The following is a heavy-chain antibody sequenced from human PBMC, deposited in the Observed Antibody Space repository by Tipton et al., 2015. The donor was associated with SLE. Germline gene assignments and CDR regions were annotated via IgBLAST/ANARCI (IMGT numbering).Heavy chain of an antibody. CDR1: GGSISGHY. CDR2: IYISGNT. CDR3: ARGSSGWSEAFDI. V-gene: IGHV4-4*08. Sequence: TLSLTCSVSGGSISGHYWNWIRQPPGKGLEWIGYIYISGNTNYNPSLKSRVSISVDTSKKQLSLKVNAVTAADTAVYYCARGSSGWSEAFDIWGQGTMVTVSS. J-gene: IGHJ3*02. D-gene: IGHD6-19*01.